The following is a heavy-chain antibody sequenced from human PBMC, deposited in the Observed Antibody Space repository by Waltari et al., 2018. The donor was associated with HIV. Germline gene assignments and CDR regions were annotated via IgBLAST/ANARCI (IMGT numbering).Heavy chain of an antibody. Sequence: QVQLVESGGGVVQPGGSLRLSCAASGFTFTTYAMHWVRQAPGKGLECVAFLRYDESNKYYADSVKGRFTISRDNSKNTLYLQMNSLRADDTAVYYCARDPSPPILYDILTGYYFDYWGQGTLVTVSS. J-gene: IGHJ4*02. CDR3: ARDPSPPILYDILTGYYFDY. D-gene: IGHD3-9*01. CDR2: LRYDESNK. CDR1: GFTFTTYA. V-gene: IGHV3-30*02.